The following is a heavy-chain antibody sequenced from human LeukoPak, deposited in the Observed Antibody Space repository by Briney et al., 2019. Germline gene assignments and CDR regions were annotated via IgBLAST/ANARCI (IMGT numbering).Heavy chain of an antibody. V-gene: IGHV4-59*01. D-gene: IGHD1-26*01. CDR3: ARGMPQGWVHWFDT. CDR1: GGSISSYY. J-gene: IGHJ5*02. Sequence: PSETLSLTCTVSGGSISSYYWNWIRQPPGKGLEWIGYIYYSGNTKYNPSLESRVTISVDTSKNQFSLKLRSVTAADTAVYYCARGMPQGWVHWFDTWGQGTLVTVSS. CDR2: IYYSGNT.